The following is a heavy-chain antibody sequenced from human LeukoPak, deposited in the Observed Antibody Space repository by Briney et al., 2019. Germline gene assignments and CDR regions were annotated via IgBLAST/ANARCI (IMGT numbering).Heavy chain of an antibody. CDR3: ARGLGSYDSSELTWPMISF. Sequence: ASVKVPCKASGYTFTSYEINWVRQATGHGLEWMGWMNPDSGDTAYAQKFQGRITMTRSTSITTAYMELSSLRSEDTAVYYCARGLGSYDSSELTWPMISFWGQGTQVTVSS. V-gene: IGHV1-8*01. J-gene: IGHJ4*02. CDR1: GYTFTSYE. CDR2: MNPDSGDT. D-gene: IGHD3-22*01.